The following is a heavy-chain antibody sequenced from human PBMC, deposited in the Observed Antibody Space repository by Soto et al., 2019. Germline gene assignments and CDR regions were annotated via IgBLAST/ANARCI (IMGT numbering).Heavy chain of an antibody. Sequence: QVPLVQSGAEVKKPGSSVKVSCKASGGTFSSYTISWVRQAPGQGLEWMGRIIPILGIANYAQKFQGRVTITADKSTSTAYMELSSLRSEDTAVYYCARGGSSWYDTYFDYWGQGTLVTVSS. CDR1: GGTFSSYT. CDR3: ARGGSSWYDTYFDY. D-gene: IGHD6-13*01. CDR2: IIPILGIA. V-gene: IGHV1-69*02. J-gene: IGHJ4*02.